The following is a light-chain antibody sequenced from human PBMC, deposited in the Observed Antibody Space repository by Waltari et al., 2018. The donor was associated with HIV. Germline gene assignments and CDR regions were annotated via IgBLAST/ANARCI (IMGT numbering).Light chain of an antibody. V-gene: IGKV1-5*03. J-gene: IGKJ5*01. CDR3: QQYQSYYLT. Sequence: DIRMTQSPSTLSASVGDRVTITCRSSQSISSWLAWYQQQPGGAPKLLIYKTSTLHSGVPSRFSGSGSGTEFSLTISSLQPDDFATYYCQQYQSYYLTFGQGTRLEIK. CDR2: KTS. CDR1: QSISSW.